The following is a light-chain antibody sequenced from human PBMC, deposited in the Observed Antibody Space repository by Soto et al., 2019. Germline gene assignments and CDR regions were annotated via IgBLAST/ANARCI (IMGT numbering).Light chain of an antibody. V-gene: IGLV2-14*01. Sequence: QSALTQPASVSGSPGQSITISCTGTNSDVGGYNYVSWYQQLPGEAPKLIIYEVTNRPSGVSSRFSGSKSGNTASLTISGLQAEDEADYYCTSYTSSRPYVFGTGTKLTVL. CDR3: TSYTSSRPYV. CDR1: NSDVGGYNY. J-gene: IGLJ1*01. CDR2: EVT.